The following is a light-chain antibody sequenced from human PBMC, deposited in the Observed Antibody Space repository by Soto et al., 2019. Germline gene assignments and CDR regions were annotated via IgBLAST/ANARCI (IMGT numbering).Light chain of an antibody. CDR2: DVS. CDR3: SSYTSSKSWI. CDR1: SSDVGTYNY. V-gene: IGLV2-14*01. Sequence: QSVLTQPASVSGSPGQSITISCTGTSSDVGTYNYVSWYQQHPGEAPKLIIYDVSNRPSGVSIRFSGSKSGKTASLTISGLQAEDEADYYCSSYTSSKSWIFGGGTKLTVL. J-gene: IGLJ3*02.